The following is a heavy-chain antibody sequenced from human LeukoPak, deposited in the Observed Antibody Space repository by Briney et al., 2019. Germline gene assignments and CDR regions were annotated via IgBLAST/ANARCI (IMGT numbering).Heavy chain of an antibody. J-gene: IGHJ6*03. Sequence: ASVKVSCKASGYTFTGYYMHWVRQAPGQGLEWMGRINPNSGGTNYAQKFQGRVTMTRDTSISTAYMELSRLRSDDTAVYYRARARAIAVAGRPYYYYYMDVWGKGTTVTVSS. CDR2: INPNSGGT. V-gene: IGHV1-2*06. CDR3: ARARAIAVAGRPYYYYYMDV. D-gene: IGHD6-19*01. CDR1: GYTFTGYY.